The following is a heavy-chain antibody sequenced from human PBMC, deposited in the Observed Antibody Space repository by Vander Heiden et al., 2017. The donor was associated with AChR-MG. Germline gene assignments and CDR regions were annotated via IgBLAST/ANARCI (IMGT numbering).Heavy chain of an antibody. CDR3: ARGIPGDCSGGSCYGMDV. D-gene: IGHD2-15*01. V-gene: IGHV5-51*03. CDR2: IYPGDSDT. CDR1: GYSVTSYW. J-gene: IGHJ6*02. Sequence: EVQLVQSGAEVKKPGESPKISCKGSGYSVTSYWIGWVRQMPGKGLGWMGIIYPGDSDTRYSPSFQGQVTISADKSISTAYLQWSSLKASDTAMYYCARGIPGDCSGGSCYGMDVWGQGTTVTVSS.